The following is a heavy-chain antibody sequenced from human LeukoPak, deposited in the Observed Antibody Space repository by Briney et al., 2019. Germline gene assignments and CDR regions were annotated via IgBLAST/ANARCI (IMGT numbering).Heavy chain of an antibody. D-gene: IGHD3-3*01. Sequence: SETLSLTCTVSGGSISSYYWSWIRQPAGKGLEWIGRIYTSGSTTYNPSLKSRATMSVDTSKNQFSLKLGSVTAADTAVYYCARARYYDFWSGYSYFDYWGQGTLVTVSS. CDR1: GGSISSYY. CDR2: IYTSGST. CDR3: ARARYYDFWSGYSYFDY. J-gene: IGHJ4*02. V-gene: IGHV4-4*07.